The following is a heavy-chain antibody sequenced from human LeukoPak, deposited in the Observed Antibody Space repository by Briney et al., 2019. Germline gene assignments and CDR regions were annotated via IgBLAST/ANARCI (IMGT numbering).Heavy chain of an antibody. J-gene: IGHJ4*02. D-gene: IGHD3-10*01. CDR3: ARDMGLWFGGWGFDY. CDR2: IYTSGST. CDR1: GGSISSGSYY. V-gene: IGHV4-61*02. Sequence: PSQTLSLTCTVSGGSISSGSYYWSWIRQPAGKGLEWIGRIYTSGSTNYNPSLKSRVTISVDTSKNQFSLKLSSVTAADTAVYYCARDMGLWFGGWGFDYWGQGTLVTVSS.